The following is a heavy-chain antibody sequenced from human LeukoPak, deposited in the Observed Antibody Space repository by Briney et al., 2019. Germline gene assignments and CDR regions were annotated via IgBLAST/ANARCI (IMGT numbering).Heavy chain of an antibody. CDR3: ARSGENSSGWYRSFLDAFDI. D-gene: IGHD6-19*01. J-gene: IGHJ3*02. CDR2: ISSSSSYI. CDR1: GFTFSSYS. V-gene: IGHV3-21*01. Sequence: GGSLRLSCAASGFTFSSYSMNWVRQAPGKGLEWVSSISSSSSYIYYADSVKGRFTISRGNAKNSLYLQMNSLRAEDTAVYYCARSGENSSGWYRSFLDAFDIWGQGTMVTVSS.